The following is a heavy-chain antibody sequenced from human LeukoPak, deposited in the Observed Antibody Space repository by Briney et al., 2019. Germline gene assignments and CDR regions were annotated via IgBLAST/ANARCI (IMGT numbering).Heavy chain of an antibody. CDR2: IYYRGTT. CDR1: PGSISNHF. CDR3: ARVKDYHFDY. D-gene: IGHD2-15*01. Sequence: SETLSLTCTVSPGSISNHFWAWIRQPTGKALEWIGSIYYRGTTNYNPTLTSRVTISVDTSKNQLSLSLSTVTAADTAVYYCARVKDYHFDYWGQGNPVTVSS. V-gene: IGHV4-59*11. J-gene: IGHJ4*02.